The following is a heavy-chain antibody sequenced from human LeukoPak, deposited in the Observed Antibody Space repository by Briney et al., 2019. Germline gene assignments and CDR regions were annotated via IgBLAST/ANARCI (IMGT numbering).Heavy chain of an antibody. V-gene: IGHV3-30*03. D-gene: IGHD3-22*01. CDR1: GFTFSSYG. Sequence: PGGALRLSCAASGFTFSSYGMPWVRQAPGRGVGWVAVILDYGSKKYYGNSIKSRFPISRDNSNNTMYLQMNTVSAEETAVYYCARGLVHGTSGYYSDYWGQGTLVTVSS. CDR2: ILDYGSKK. J-gene: IGHJ4*02. CDR3: ARGLVHGTSGYYSDY.